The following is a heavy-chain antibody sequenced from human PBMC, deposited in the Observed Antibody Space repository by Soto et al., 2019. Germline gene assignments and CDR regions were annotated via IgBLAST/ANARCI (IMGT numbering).Heavy chain of an antibody. CDR3: AREGYPVGATSKPNWFDP. D-gene: IGHD1-26*01. J-gene: IGHJ5*02. V-gene: IGHV4-31*03. CDR1: GGSISSGGYY. Sequence: SETLSLTCTVSGGSISSGGYYWSWIRQHPGKGLEWIGYIYYSGSTYYNPSLKSRVTISVDTSKNQFSLKLSSVTAADTAVYYCAREGYPVGATSKPNWFDPWGKGTLVT. CDR2: IYYSGST.